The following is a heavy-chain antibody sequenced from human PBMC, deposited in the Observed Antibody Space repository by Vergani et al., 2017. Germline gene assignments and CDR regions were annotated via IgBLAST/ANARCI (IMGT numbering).Heavy chain of an antibody. D-gene: IGHD3-9*01. V-gene: IGHV3-30*02. J-gene: IGHJ4*02. CDR2: IRYDGSNK. CDR1: GFTFSSYG. CDR3: AKDRNYDILTGYLPTLSLLEDY. Sequence: VRLLESGGGLVQPGGSLRLSCAASGFTFSSYGMHWVRQAPGKGLEWVAFIRYDGSNKYYADSVKGRFTISRDNSKNTLYLQMNSLRAEDTAVYYCAKDRNYDILTGYLPTLSLLEDYWGQGTLVTVSS.